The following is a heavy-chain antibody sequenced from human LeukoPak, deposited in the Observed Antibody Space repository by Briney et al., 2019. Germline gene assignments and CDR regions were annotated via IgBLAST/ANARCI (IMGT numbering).Heavy chain of an antibody. CDR1: GGSISSGDYY. V-gene: IGHV4-30-4*01. D-gene: IGHD2-2*01. J-gene: IGHJ4*02. Sequence: PSQTLSLTCTVSGGSISSGDYYWSWIRQPPGKGLEWTGYIYYSGSTYYNPSLKSRVTISVDTSKNQFSLKLSSVTAADTAVYYCASFCSSTSCYGGYWGQGTLVTVSS. CDR3: ASFCSSTSCYGGY. CDR2: IYYSGST.